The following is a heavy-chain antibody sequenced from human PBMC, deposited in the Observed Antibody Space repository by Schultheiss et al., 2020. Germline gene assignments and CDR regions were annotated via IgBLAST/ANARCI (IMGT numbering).Heavy chain of an antibody. CDR3: ARVYSPTYYDFWSGYRYGMDV. CDR2: INSDGSST. CDR1: GFTFSSYW. J-gene: IGHJ6*02. D-gene: IGHD3-3*01. V-gene: IGHV3-74*01. Sequence: GESLKISCAASGFTFSSYWMHWVRQAPGKGLVWVSRINSDGSSTSYADSVKGRFTISRDNAKNTLYLQMNSLRAEDTAVYYCARVYSPTYYDFWSGYRYGMDVWGQGTTVTVSS.